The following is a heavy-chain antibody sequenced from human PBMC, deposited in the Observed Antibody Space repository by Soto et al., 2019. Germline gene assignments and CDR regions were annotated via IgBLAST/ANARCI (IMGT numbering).Heavy chain of an antibody. Sequence: QLQLQESGPGLVKPSETLSLTCSVSGDSISRSSYYWGLVRQPPGRGPEWIGIIDYSGNTYYSPSLRSRVTISVDTSKNQFSLYLKSVTAADTAIYSCARQGERAFPDLNAFDIWGQGTMVPVSS. J-gene: IGHJ3*02. CDR2: IDYSGNT. CDR3: ARQGERAFPDLNAFDI. D-gene: IGHD3-16*01. CDR1: GDSISRSSYY. V-gene: IGHV4-39*01.